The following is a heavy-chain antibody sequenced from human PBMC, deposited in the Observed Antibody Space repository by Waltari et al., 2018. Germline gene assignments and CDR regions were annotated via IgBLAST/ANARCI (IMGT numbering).Heavy chain of an antibody. CDR3: ARTRGYSYGPSYYFDY. J-gene: IGHJ4*02. CDR1: GFTVSSNY. V-gene: IGHV3-66*01. D-gene: IGHD5-18*01. CDR2: IYSGGST. Sequence: EVQLVESGGGLVQPGGSLRLSCAASGFTVSSNYMSWVRQAPGKGLEWVSVIYSGGSTDYADSGKGRLTSSRDNSKNTLYLQMNSLRAEDTAVYYCARTRGYSYGPSYYFDYWGQGTLVTVSS.